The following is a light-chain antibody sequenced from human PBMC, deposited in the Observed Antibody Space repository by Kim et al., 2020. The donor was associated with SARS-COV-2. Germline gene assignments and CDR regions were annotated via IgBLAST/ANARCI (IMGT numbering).Light chain of an antibody. CDR3: TSYTSTSTLV. V-gene: IGLV2-14*03. CDR2: DVS. CDR1: SSDVGGYIF. Sequence: GQSITISCTGTSSDVGGYIFVSWYQQQPGKAPKLILYDVSQRPSGVSNRFSGSKSGNRASLTIFGLQAEDEADYYCTSYTSTSTLVFGGGTQLTVL. J-gene: IGLJ2*01.